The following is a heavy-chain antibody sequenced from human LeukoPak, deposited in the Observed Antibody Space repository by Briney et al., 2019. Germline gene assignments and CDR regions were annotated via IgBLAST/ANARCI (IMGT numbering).Heavy chain of an antibody. J-gene: IGHJ4*02. V-gene: IGHV3-33*08. CDR3: ARDLGYCSGGSCYGFDY. D-gene: IGHD2-15*01. Sequence: GGSLRLSCAASGFIFSSYGMHWVRQAPGKGLEWVAVIWYDGSNKYYADSVMGRFTISRDNSENTLYLQMNSLRAEDTAVYYCARDLGYCSGGSCYGFDYWGQGTLVTVSS. CDR1: GFIFSSYG. CDR2: IWYDGSNK.